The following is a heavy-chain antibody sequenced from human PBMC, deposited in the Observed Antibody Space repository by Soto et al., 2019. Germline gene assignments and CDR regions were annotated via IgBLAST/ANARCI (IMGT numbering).Heavy chain of an antibody. D-gene: IGHD3-22*01. CDR3: AIPDYSDRSAYYSDY. Sequence: QVRLVQSGAEVKKPGSSVKVSCQASGGTFTTYTIIWVRQAPGQGLEWLGRIIPILGPPDYAQKFQGRITITADKSTSTAYMELSSLRSQDTAVYYCAIPDYSDRSAYYSDYSGQGTLVTVSS. CDR2: IIPILGPP. J-gene: IGHJ4*02. CDR1: GGTFTTYT. V-gene: IGHV1-69*08.